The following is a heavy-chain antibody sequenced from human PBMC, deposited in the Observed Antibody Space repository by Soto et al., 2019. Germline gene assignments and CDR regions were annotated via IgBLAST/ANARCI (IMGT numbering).Heavy chain of an antibody. CDR3: ARRYGRNFDY. CDR2: IYYSGST. Sequence: QVQLQESGPGLVKPSETLSLTCTVSGGSISSYYWSWIRQPPGKGLEWIGYIYYSGSTNYNPSLKGRVTISVDTSKSQFSLKQSSVPAADTAVYYCARRYGRNFDYWGQGTLVTVSS. V-gene: IGHV4-59*01. D-gene: IGHD1-20*01. J-gene: IGHJ4*02. CDR1: GGSISSYY.